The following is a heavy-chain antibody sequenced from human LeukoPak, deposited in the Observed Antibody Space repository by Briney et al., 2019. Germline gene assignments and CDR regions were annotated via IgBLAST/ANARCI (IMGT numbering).Heavy chain of an antibody. J-gene: IGHJ3*02. V-gene: IGHV3-23*01. Sequence: PGGSLSLSCAASGFTFSSYAMSWVRQAPGKGLEWVSAISGSGGSTYYADSVKGRFTISRDNSKNTLYLQMNSLRAEDTAVYYCAKDYGGNSPRDDAFDIWGQGTMVTVSS. D-gene: IGHD4-23*01. CDR2: ISGSGGST. CDR3: AKDYGGNSPRDDAFDI. CDR1: GFTFSSYA.